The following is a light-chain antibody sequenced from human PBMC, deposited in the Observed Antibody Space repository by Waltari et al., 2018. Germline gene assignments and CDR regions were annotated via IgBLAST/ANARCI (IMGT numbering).Light chain of an antibody. CDR3: SVWDDSLSGPV. CDR1: SSNVGSNS. CDR2: DID. J-gene: IGLJ2*01. Sequence: QSVVPQPPSASGAPGQRVPISCSGSSSNVGSNSIKWYQQLPGTAPKVVMYDIDRRPSGVPDRFSGSRSGTTASLTISGLQSEDEADYYCSVWDDSLSGPVFGGGTKLTVL. V-gene: IGLV1-44*01.